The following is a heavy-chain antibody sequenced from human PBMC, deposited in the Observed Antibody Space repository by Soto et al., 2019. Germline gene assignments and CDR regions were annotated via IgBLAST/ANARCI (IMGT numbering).Heavy chain of an antibody. CDR2: ITPLFRTP. CDR3: ARDNDRLQLGGNYYYILDV. V-gene: IGHV1-69*05. Sequence: QVQLVQSGAEMKEPGSSVKVSCKTSGGTFSSSAISWLRQAPGQGLEWMGGITPLFRTPDYAQKFQGRATXAXDXXTSTAYMELSSLRSEDTAVYYCARDNDRLQLGGNYYYILDVWGQGTTITVSS. J-gene: IGHJ6*02. D-gene: IGHD4-4*01. CDR1: GGTFSSSA.